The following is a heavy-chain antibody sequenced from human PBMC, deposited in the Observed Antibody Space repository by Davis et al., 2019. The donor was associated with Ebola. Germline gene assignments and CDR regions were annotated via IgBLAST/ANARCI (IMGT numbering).Heavy chain of an antibody. V-gene: IGHV4-38-2*02. CDR2: IYHSGST. Sequence: SETLSLTCTVSGYSISSGYYWGRIRQPPGKGLEWLGSIYHSGSTYYNPSLKSRVTISVDTSKNQFSLKLSSVTAADTAVYYCAREDCISTSCYAGRYYGMDVWGQGTTVTVSS. CDR1: GYSISSGYY. J-gene: IGHJ6*02. CDR3: AREDCISTSCYAGRYYGMDV. D-gene: IGHD2-2*01.